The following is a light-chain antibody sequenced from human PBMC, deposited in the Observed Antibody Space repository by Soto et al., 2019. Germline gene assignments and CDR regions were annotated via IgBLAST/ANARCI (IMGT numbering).Light chain of an antibody. CDR2: AAS. Sequence: DIQMTQSPSSLSASVGDRVTITCRASQSISSYLNWYQQKPGKAPKLLIYAASSLQSGVPSRFSGSGSGTDFTLTISSLQPEDFATYYCQQSDSTPQTFGQGTKVEI. CDR1: QSISSY. V-gene: IGKV1-39*01. J-gene: IGKJ1*01. CDR3: QQSDSTPQT.